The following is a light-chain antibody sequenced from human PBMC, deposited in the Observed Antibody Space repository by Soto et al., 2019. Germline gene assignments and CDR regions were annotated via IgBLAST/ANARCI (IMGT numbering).Light chain of an antibody. V-gene: IGKV1-33*01. CDR3: QQYDNLPLT. CDR1: QDISNY. Sequence: DLPMTQSPSSLSASVGDRVTITCQASQDISNYLNWYQQKPGKAPKLLTYDASNLETGVPSRFSGSGSGTDFTFTISSLQPEDIATYYCQQYDNLPLTFGGGTKVEIK. CDR2: DAS. J-gene: IGKJ4*01.